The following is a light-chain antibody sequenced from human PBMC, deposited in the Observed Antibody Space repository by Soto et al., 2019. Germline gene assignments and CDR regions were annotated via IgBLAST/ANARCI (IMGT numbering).Light chain of an antibody. V-gene: IGKV3-20*01. CDR3: QQFGNSPIP. CDR1: QSVSSTY. CDR2: GAS. Sequence: ENVLSQSPGTLSLPPRERPTLSCRASQSVSSTYLAWCQQKPGQAPRVLIYGASSRATGIPDRFSGTGSGTDFTLTISRLEPEDFAVYYCQQFGNSPIPFGQGTRLAIK. J-gene: IGKJ5*01.